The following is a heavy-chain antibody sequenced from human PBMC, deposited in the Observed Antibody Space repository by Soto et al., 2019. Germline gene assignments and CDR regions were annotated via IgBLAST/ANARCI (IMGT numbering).Heavy chain of an antibody. V-gene: IGHV3-23*01. J-gene: IGHJ4*02. Sequence: GGSLRLSCAASGFTFSSYAMSWVRQAPGKGLEWVSAISGSGGSTYYADSVKGRFTISRDNSKNTLYLQMNSLRAEDTAVYYCAKFFVVVPAAMGNFDYWGQGTLVTVSS. CDR1: GFTFSSYA. CDR3: AKFFVVVPAAMGNFDY. D-gene: IGHD2-2*01. CDR2: ISGSGGST.